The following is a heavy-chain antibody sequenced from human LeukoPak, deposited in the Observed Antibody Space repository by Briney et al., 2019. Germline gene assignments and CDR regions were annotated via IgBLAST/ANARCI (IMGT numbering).Heavy chain of an antibody. CDR2: ISWNSGSI. J-gene: IGHJ4*02. Sequence: GGSLRLSCAASGFTFSSYSMNWVRQAPGKGLEWVSGISWNSGSIGYADSVKGRFTISRDNAKNSLYLQMNSLRAEDTALYYCAKGASITMVRGVISPFDYWGQGTLVTVSS. V-gene: IGHV3-9*01. D-gene: IGHD3-10*01. CDR1: GFTFSSYS. CDR3: AKGASITMVRGVISPFDY.